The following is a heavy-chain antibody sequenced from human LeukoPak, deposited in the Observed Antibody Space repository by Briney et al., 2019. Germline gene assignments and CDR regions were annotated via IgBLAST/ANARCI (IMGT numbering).Heavy chain of an antibody. Sequence: PGGSLRLSCAASGFTFSSYWMHWVRQAPGKGLVWVSRINSDGSSTSYADSVKGRFTISGDNAKNTLYLQMNSLRAEDTAVYYCAREGYYYGMDVWGQGTTVTVSS. CDR1: GFTFSSYW. CDR2: INSDGSST. CDR3: AREGYYYGMDV. J-gene: IGHJ6*02. V-gene: IGHV3-74*01.